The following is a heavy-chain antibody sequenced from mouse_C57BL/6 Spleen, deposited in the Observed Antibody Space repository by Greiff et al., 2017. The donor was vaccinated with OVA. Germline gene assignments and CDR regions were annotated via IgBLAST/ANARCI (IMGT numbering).Heavy chain of an antibody. J-gene: IGHJ4*01. V-gene: IGHV5-17*01. CDR1: GFTFSDYG. CDR2: ISSGSSGI. CDR3: ARPGESYYAMDY. Sequence: EVQLVESGGGLVKPGGSLKLSCAASGFTFSDYGMHWVSQAPEKGLEWVAYISSGSSGIYYADTVKGRATMSRDNAKNTLFLQMTSLRSEDTAMYYCARPGESYYAMDYWGQGTSVTVSS.